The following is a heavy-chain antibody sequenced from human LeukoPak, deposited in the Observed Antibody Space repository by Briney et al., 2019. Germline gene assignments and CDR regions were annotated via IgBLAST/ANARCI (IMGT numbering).Heavy chain of an antibody. J-gene: IGHJ4*02. V-gene: IGHV3-21*01. D-gene: IGHD2-2*01. CDR1: GFTFSSYS. CDR3: SPLRVVPAAKGDDY. CDR2: ISSSSSYI. Sequence: GGSQRLSCAASGFTFSSYSMNWVRQAPGKGLEWVSSISSSSSYIYYADSVKGRFTISRDNAKNSLYLQMNSLRAEDTAVYYCSPLRVVPAAKGDDYWGQGTLVTVSS.